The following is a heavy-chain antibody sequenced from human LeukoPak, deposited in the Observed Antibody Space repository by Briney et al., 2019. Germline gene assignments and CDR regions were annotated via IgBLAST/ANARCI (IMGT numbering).Heavy chain of an antibody. CDR2: IKSKTDGGTT. CDR3: TTINVLRFLEWLSYFDY. V-gene: IGHV3-15*01. CDR1: GFTFSNAW. Sequence: PGGSLRLSCAASGFTFSNAWMSWVRQAPGKGLEWVGRIKSKTDGGTTDYAAPVKGRFTISRDDSKNTLYLQMNSLKTEDIAVYYCTTINVLRFLEWLSYFDYWGQGTLVTVSS. D-gene: IGHD3-3*01. J-gene: IGHJ4*02.